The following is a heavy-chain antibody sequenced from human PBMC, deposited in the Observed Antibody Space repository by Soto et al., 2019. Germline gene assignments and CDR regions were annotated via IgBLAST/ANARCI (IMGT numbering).Heavy chain of an antibody. J-gene: IGHJ6*02. CDR3: ARGDRGGSGTPASHYYCGGDV. CDR2: VSAGGDMT. V-gene: IGHV3-23*01. D-gene: IGHD3-10*01. Sequence: DVQLLESGGHLVQPGGSLRLSCAASGFTFSSYAMSWVRQAPGKGLEWVSRVSAGGDMTYSSDSVKGRFTISRDNSNNALFLQMNSLRIEDTALHYCARGDRGGSGTPASHYYCGGDVCGQGSTVTVS. CDR1: GFTFSSYA.